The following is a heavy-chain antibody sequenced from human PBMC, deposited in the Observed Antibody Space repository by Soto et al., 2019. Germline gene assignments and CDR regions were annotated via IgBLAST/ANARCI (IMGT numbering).Heavy chain of an antibody. CDR3: AKCHDYYGSGSYYNGPSYYYYGMDV. CDR1: GYTFTSYG. J-gene: IGHJ6*02. Sequence: ASVKVSCKASGYTFTSYGISWVRQAPGQGLEWMGWISAYNGNTNYAQKLQGRVTMTTDTSTSTAYTELRSLRSDDTAVYYCAKCHDYYGSGSYYNGPSYYYYGMDVWGQGTTVTVSS. V-gene: IGHV1-18*01. CDR2: ISAYNGNT. D-gene: IGHD3-10*01.